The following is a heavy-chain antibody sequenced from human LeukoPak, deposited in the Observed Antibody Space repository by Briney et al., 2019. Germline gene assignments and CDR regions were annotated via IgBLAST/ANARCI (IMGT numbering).Heavy chain of an antibody. CDR2: ISAYNGNT. J-gene: IGHJ6*03. D-gene: IGHD6-13*01. CDR1: GFTFSNNW. V-gene: IGHV1-18*01. Sequence: GRSLRLSCAASGFTFSNNWMSWVRQAPGQGLEWMGWISAYNGNTNYSQKLQGRVTMTTDTSTSTAYMELRSLRSDDTAVYYCARCPSNIAAAGDYYYYMDVWGKGTTVTISS. CDR3: ARCPSNIAAAGDYYYYMDV.